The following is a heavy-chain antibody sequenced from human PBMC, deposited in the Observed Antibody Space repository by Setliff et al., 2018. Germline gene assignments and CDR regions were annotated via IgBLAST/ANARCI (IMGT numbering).Heavy chain of an antibody. J-gene: IGHJ1*01. V-gene: IGHV3-30*03. D-gene: IGHD3-22*01. CDR3: VRGNYDNEDYREYFRH. CDR2: ISDDGSNE. Sequence: GGSLRLSCAASGFTVSTFSMHWVRQAPVKGLEWVATISDDGSNEFYADSVKGRFTVFRDNSKNTLYLQMNSLRADDTAMYYCVRGNYDNEDYREYFRHWGQGVLVTVSS. CDR1: GFTVSTFS.